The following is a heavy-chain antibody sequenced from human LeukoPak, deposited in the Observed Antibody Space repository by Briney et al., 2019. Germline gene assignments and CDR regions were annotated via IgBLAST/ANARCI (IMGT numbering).Heavy chain of an antibody. CDR1: GGSFSGYY. CDR3: ARAQYYDSSGYYGY. V-gene: IGHV4-34*01. CDR2: INHSGST. J-gene: IGHJ4*02. Sequence: SETLSLTCAVYGGSFSGYYWSWIRQPPGKGLEWIGEINHSGSTNYNPSLKSRVTISVDTFKNQFSLKLSSVTAADTAVYYCARAQYYDSSGYYGYWGQGTLVTVSS. D-gene: IGHD3-22*01.